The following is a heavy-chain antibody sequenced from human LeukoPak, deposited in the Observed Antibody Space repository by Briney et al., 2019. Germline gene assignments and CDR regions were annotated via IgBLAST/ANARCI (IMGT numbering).Heavy chain of an antibody. CDR3: AKDRYYASGCLPDY. J-gene: IGHJ4*02. D-gene: IGHD6-19*01. CDR2: ISYDGSNK. CDR1: GFTFSSYA. V-gene: IGHV3-30-3*01. Sequence: GGSLRLSCAASGFTFSSYAMHWVRQAPGKGLEWVAVISYDGSNKYYADSVKGRFTISRDNSKNTLYLQLNSLRADDTAVYYCAKDRYYASGCLPDYWGQGTLVTVSS.